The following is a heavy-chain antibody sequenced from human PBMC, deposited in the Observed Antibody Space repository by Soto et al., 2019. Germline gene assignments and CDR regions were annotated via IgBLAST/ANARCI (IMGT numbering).Heavy chain of an antibody. Sequence: VQLVQSGAEVKSPGASVKVSCRSSGYSFTTYGFSWVRQAPGRGLEWMGYISGYGGITHYAEEFRGRVIMTTDTSTTTAYLDLRSLRSDDTAVYYCATYYTGSGSYSRFDSWGQGTLVTVSS. CDR3: ATYYTGSGSYSRFDS. D-gene: IGHD3-10*01. CDR2: ISGYGGIT. CDR1: GYSFTTYG. J-gene: IGHJ4*02. V-gene: IGHV1-18*01.